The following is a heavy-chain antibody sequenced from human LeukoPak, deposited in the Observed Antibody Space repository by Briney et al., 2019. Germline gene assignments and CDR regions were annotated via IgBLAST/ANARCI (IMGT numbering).Heavy chain of an antibody. CDR1: GYTFTSFW. CDR2: IYPGDSDT. D-gene: IGHD2-21*01. V-gene: IGHV5-51*01. J-gene: IGHJ4*02. CDR3: ARHLRGYSPPLI. Sequence: GESLKISCRGSGYTFTSFWIAWVRQMPGKGLEWVGIIYPGDSDTRYSPSFQGQVTISADKSISTAYLQWSSLKASDTALYYCARHLRGYSPPLIWGQGTLVTVSS.